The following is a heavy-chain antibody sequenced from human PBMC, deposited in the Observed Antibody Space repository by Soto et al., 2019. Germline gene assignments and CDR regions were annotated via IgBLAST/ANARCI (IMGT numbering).Heavy chain of an antibody. CDR3: AREVGATSTYYFDY. Sequence: QVQLVESGGGVIQPGRSLRLSCAASGFTFSSYLMHWVRQAPGKGLEWVAVISYDGSNKYYADSVKGRFTISRDNSENMLYLQMNSLRAGDTAVYYCAREVGATSTYYFDYWGQGPLVTVSS. V-gene: IGHV3-30-3*01. CDR1: GFTFSSYL. CDR2: ISYDGSNK. D-gene: IGHD1-26*01. J-gene: IGHJ4*02.